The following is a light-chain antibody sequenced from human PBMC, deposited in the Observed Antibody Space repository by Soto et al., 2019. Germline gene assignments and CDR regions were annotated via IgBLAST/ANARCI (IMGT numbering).Light chain of an antibody. CDR1: QSVSNN. V-gene: IGKV3-15*01. CDR3: HQYNTWPPWT. Sequence: EIVLTQSPGTLSLSPGERATLSCRASQSVSNNYLAWYQQKPGQAPRLLIYRASTRATGVPARFSGSGSGTEFTLTISSLQSEDFAVYYCHQYNTWPPWTFGPGTKVEI. CDR2: RAS. J-gene: IGKJ1*01.